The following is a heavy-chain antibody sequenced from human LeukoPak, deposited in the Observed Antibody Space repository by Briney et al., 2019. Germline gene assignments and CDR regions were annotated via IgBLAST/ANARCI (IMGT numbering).Heavy chain of an antibody. D-gene: IGHD3-10*01. V-gene: IGHV1-24*01. CDR1: GYTLTELS. CDR3: ATAIESGLLDAFDI. Sequence: ASVKVSCKVSGYTLTELSMHWVRQAPGKGLEWMGGFDPEDGETIYAQKFQGRATMTEDTSTDTAYMELSSLRSEDTAVYYCATAIESGLLDAFDIWGQGTMVTVSS. CDR2: FDPEDGET. J-gene: IGHJ3*02.